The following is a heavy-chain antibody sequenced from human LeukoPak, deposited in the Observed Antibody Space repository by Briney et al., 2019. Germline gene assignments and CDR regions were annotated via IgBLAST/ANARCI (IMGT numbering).Heavy chain of an antibody. Sequence: SETLSLTCTVSGGSISSYYWSWVRQPAGKGLEWIGYIYYSGSTNYNPSLTRRGTISVDTSKTQFSLKLSSVTAADTAVYYCARLIGQRYYYGSGSYYPSWFDPWGQGTLVTVSS. D-gene: IGHD3-10*01. V-gene: IGHV4-59*08. CDR3: ARLIGQRYYYGSGSYYPSWFDP. CDR2: IYYSGST. CDR1: GGSISSYY. J-gene: IGHJ5*02.